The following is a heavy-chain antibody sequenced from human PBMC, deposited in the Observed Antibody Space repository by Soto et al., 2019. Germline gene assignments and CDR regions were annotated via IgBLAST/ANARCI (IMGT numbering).Heavy chain of an antibody. Sequence: QVQLVESGGGVVQPGRSLRLSCAASGFTFSSYGMHWVRQAPGKGLEWVAVISYDGSNKYYADSVKGRFTSSRDNSKNTLYLQMNSLRVEDTAVYYCAKRYSSGWYYFDDWGQGTLVTVSS. CDR1: GFTFSSYG. J-gene: IGHJ4*02. V-gene: IGHV3-30*18. CDR2: ISYDGSNK. CDR3: AKRYSSGWYYFDD. D-gene: IGHD6-19*01.